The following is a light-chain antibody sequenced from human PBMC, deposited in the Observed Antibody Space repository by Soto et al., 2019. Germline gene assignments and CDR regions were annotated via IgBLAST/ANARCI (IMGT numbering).Light chain of an antibody. V-gene: IGKV4-1*01. J-gene: IGKJ4*01. Sequence: DIVMTQSPDSLAVSLGEMATINCNSSQSVSYSSDKRNCLAWYQQKPGLPPKLLIYWASTRESGVPDRFSGTVSGTDFTLTISSLQAEDVAVYYCQQYYSSPLTFGGGTKVEIK. CDR3: QQYYSSPLT. CDR2: WAS. CDR1: QSVSYSSDKRNC.